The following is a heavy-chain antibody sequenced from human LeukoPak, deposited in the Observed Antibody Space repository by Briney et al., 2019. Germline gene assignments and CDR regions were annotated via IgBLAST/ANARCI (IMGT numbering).Heavy chain of an antibody. J-gene: IGHJ4*02. CDR3: ARDGVVTMELDY. CDR1: GGSISSGSYY. Sequence: PSETLSLTCTVSGGSISSGSYYWSWIRQPAGKGLEWIGRIYPSGNTNYNPSLKSRVTISLDTSKNQFSLILRFVTATDTAMYYCARDGVVTMELDYWGQGTLVTVSS. V-gene: IGHV4-61*02. CDR2: IYPSGNT. D-gene: IGHD4/OR15-4a*01.